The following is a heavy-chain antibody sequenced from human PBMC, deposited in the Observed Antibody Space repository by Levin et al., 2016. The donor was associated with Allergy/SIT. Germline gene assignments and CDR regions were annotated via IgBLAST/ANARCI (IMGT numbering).Heavy chain of an antibody. CDR3: AGSSYSDSSGYFPDPPNY. V-gene: IGHV1-69*04. D-gene: IGHD3-22*01. Sequence: SVKVSCKASGGTFDSYGISWVRQAPGQGLEWMGRIIPILGLAHSTENFQGRLTMTADTSTGTAYMELRSLRSGDTAFYYCAGSSYSDSSGYFPDPPNYWGQGTLVTVSS. CDR1: GGTFDSYG. CDR2: IIPILGLA. J-gene: IGHJ4*02.